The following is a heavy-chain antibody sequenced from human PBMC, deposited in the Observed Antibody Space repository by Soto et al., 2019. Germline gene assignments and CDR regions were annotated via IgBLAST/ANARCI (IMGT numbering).Heavy chain of an antibody. Sequence: EVQLLESGGGLVQTGGSLSLSCAASGFTFSNYAMSWVRQAPGKGLDWVSTISVPDGSTYYAESVKGRFTISRDNSKNTLYLQMTSLRAEDTAIYYCAKRSLSPYCVGGICYSPCDYWVQGTLVTVSS. J-gene: IGHJ4*02. CDR3: AKRSLSPYCVGGICYSPCDY. D-gene: IGHD2-15*01. CDR1: GFTFSNYA. V-gene: IGHV3-23*01. CDR2: ISVPDGST.